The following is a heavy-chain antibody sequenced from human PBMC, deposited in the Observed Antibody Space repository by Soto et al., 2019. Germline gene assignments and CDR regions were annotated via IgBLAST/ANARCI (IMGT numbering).Heavy chain of an antibody. Sequence: PGGSLRLSCSVSGFTFSKYAMHWVRQAPGKGLEYVSGITSDGDSTWHADSVKDRFTISRDNSKNTLYLQMNSLRAEDTALYYCARIPKEGFLERLLGGGMDVWGQGTTVTVS. D-gene: IGHD3-3*01. V-gene: IGHV3-64*04. J-gene: IGHJ6*02. CDR2: ITSDGDST. CDR1: GFTFSKYA. CDR3: ARIPKEGFLERLLGGGMDV.